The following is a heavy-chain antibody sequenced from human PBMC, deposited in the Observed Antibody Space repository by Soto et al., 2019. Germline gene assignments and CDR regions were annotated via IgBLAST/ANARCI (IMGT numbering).Heavy chain of an antibody. CDR2: INSDESRT. CDR3: AREGFGYQLLLSDWFDL. D-gene: IGHD2-2*01. CDR1: GFTFSSDW. V-gene: IGHV3-74*01. Sequence: EVQLVESGGGLVQPGGSLRLSCAASGFTFSSDWMHWVRQAPGKGLVWVSRINSDESRTTYADSVKGRFTISRDNAKNTLYLQMNILRAEDTAVYYCAREGFGYQLLLSDWFDLWGQGTLVTVSS. J-gene: IGHJ5*02.